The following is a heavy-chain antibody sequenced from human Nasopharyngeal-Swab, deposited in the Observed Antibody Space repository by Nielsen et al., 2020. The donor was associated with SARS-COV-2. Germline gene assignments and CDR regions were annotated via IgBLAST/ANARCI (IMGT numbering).Heavy chain of an antibody. CDR3: ARDLEDGYNLLSPGDY. V-gene: IGHV1-69*13. CDR1: GGTFSSYA. J-gene: IGHJ4*02. D-gene: IGHD5-24*01. Sequence: SVKVSCKASGGTFSSYAISWVRQAPAQGLEWMGGIIPIFGTANYAQKFQGRVTITADESTSTAYMELSSLRSEDTAVYYCARDLEDGYNLLSPGDYWGQGTLVTVSS. CDR2: IIPIFGTA.